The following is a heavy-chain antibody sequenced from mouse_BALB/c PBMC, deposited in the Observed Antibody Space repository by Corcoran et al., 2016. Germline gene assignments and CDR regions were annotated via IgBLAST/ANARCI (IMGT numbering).Heavy chain of an antibody. D-gene: IGHD2-10*01. CDR1: GYSSTDYT. V-gene: IGHV1-18*01. CDR3: APAYYGNYGGGAGFAY. Sequence: EVQLQQSGPELVKPGASMKISCKASGYSSTDYTMNWVKQSHGKNLEWIGLINPYNGGTSYNQKFKGKATLTVDKSSSTAYMELLSLTSEDSAVYYCAPAYYGNYGGGAGFAYWGQGTLVTVSA. CDR2: INPYNGGT. J-gene: IGHJ3*01.